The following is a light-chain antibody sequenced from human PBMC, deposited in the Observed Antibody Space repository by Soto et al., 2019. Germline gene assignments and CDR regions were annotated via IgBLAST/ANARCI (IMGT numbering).Light chain of an antibody. CDR2: GAS. CDR1: QSVSSSY. V-gene: IGKV3-20*01. CDR3: QQYGSSPRT. Sequence: EIVLTQSPGTLSLSPGESATLSCRASQSVSSSYLAWYQQKPGQAPRLLIYGASSRATGIPDRFSGSGSGTDFTLTISRLEPEDFAVYYWQQYGSSPRTFGQGPKVEIK. J-gene: IGKJ1*01.